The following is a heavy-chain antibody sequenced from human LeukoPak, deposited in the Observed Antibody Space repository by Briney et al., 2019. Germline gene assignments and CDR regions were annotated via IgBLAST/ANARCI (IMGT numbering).Heavy chain of an antibody. D-gene: IGHD6-13*01. CDR2: ISGSGGST. CDR1: GFTFSSYA. V-gene: IGHV3-23*01. CDR3: AKARGGGSSWYYFDY. J-gene: IGHJ4*02. Sequence: GASLRLSCAASGFTFSSYAMSWVRQAPGKGLEWVSAISGSGGSTYYADSVKGRFTISRDNSKNTLYLKMNSLRAEDTAVYYCAKARGGGSSWYYFDYWGQGTLVTVSS.